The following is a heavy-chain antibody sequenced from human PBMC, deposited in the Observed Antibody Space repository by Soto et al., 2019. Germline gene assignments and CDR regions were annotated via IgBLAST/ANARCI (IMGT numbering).Heavy chain of an antibody. CDR2: ISYDGSNK. D-gene: IGHD5-18*01. CDR1: GFTFSSYA. J-gene: IGHJ6*02. Sequence: PGGSLRLSCAASGFTFSSYAMHWVRQAPGKGLEWVAVISYDGSNKYYADSVKGRFTISRDNSKNTLYLQMNSVRAEDTAVYYCASFEVESNIQLWLRPPMDVWGQGTTVTVSS. CDR3: ASFEVESNIQLWLRPPMDV. V-gene: IGHV3-30-3*01.